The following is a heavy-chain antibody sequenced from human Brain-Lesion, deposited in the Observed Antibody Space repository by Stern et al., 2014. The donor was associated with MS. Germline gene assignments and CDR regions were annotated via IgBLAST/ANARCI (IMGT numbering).Heavy chain of an antibody. D-gene: IGHD3-3*01. Sequence: VQLVESGAEVKKPGASGKVSCKTSGDIFTGYYIHWVRQAPGQGLDWMAWINPNTGGPKYAQKFQGRVTMSRDTSISTAYVELSSLTSDDTAVYYCARDQRGITIFGVVTDYYYLGMDVWGQGTTVTVSS. V-gene: IGHV1-2*02. J-gene: IGHJ6*02. CDR3: ARDQRGITIFGVVTDYYYLGMDV. CDR1: GDIFTGYY. CDR2: INPNTGGP.